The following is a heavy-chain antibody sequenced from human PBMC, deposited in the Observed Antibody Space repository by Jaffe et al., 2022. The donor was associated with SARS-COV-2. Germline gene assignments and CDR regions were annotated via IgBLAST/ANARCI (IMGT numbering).Heavy chain of an antibody. CDR2: ISGGGGST. CDR3: AKMAAASAGARASSDY. J-gene: IGHJ4*02. CDR1: GFTFSSYA. Sequence: EVQLLESGGGLVQPGGSLRLSCAASGFTFSSYAMSWVRQAPGKGLEWVSTISGGGGSTYYADSVKGRFTISRDNSENTLYLQMNSLRDEDSAVYFCAKMAAASAGARASSDYWGQGTLVTVSS. D-gene: IGHD6-13*01. V-gene: IGHV3-23*01.